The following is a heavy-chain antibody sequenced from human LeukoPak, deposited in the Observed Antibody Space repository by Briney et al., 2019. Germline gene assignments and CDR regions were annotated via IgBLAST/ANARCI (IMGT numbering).Heavy chain of an antibody. CDR1: GDSMARGGYY. V-gene: IGHV4-31*03. CDR3: ARAVDYRNYFDY. D-gene: IGHD4-11*01. CDR2: IYHSGTT. J-gene: IGHJ4*02. Sequence: SQTLSLTCTVSGDSMARGGYYWSWVRQHPGKGLEWVGFIYHSGTTFYNPSLESRATISVDTSHNQFSLKLTSVTAADTAVYYCARAVDYRNYFDYWGQGTLVTVSS.